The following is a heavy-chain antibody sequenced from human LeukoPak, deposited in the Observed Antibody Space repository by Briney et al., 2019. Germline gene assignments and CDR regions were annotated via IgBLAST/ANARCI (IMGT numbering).Heavy chain of an antibody. J-gene: IGHJ5*02. CDR1: GYSISSGYY. CDR3: ARVVGALPAGA. CDR2: IYHSGST. Sequence: PSETLSLTCTVSGYSISSGYYWGWIRQPPGKGLEWIGSIYHSGSTYYNPSLKSRVTISVDTSKNQFSLKLSSVTAADTAVYYCARVVGALPAGAWGQGTLVTVSS. D-gene: IGHD1-26*01. V-gene: IGHV4-38-2*02.